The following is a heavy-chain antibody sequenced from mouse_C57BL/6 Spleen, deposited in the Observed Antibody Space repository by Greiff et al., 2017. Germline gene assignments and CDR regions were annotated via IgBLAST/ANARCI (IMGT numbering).Heavy chain of an antibody. V-gene: IGHV1-61*01. CDR1: GYTFTSYW. CDR2: IYPSDSET. Sequence: QVQLQQPGAELVRPGSSVKLSCKASGYTFTSYWMDWVKQRPGQGLEWIGNIYPSDSETHYNQKFKDKTTLTVDKSSSTAYMQLSSLTSEDSAVYYCARSDGGGYGGFAYWGQGTLVTVSA. D-gene: IGHD1-1*02. CDR3: ARSDGGGYGGFAY. J-gene: IGHJ3*01.